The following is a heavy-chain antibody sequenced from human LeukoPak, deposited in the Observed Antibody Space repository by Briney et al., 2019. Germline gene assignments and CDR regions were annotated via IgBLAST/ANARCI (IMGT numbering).Heavy chain of an antibody. CDR1: GLTFSKYA. Sequence: GGSLRLSCAASGLTFSKYAVTWVRRAPGKGLEWVSGMWGMGAYTTYADSVRGRVTISRDRTKNTLYLQMNSLRVDDTAVYYCAKDPNGDYIGAFDVWGQGIMVTVSS. CDR2: MWGMGAYT. CDR3: AKDPNGDYIGAFDV. D-gene: IGHD2-8*01. V-gene: IGHV3-23*01. J-gene: IGHJ3*01.